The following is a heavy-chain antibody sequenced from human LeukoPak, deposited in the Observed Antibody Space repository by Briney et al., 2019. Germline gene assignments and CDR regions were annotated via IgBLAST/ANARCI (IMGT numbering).Heavy chain of an antibody. CDR2: IRSKAYGGTT. CDR1: GFIFGDYA. D-gene: IGHD1-26*01. J-gene: IGHJ4*02. Sequence: PGGSLRLSCTASGFIFGDYAMTWFRQPPGKGLEWVGFIRSKAYGGTTECAASVKGRFTISRDDSKSIAYLQMNSLKTEDTAVYYCTRAAVGATDFDFDYWGQGTLVTVSS. CDR3: TRAAVGATDFDFDY. V-gene: IGHV3-49*03.